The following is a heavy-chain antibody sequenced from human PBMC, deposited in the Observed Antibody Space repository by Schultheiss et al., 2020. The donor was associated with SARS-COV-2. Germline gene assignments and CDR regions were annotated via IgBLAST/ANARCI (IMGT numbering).Heavy chain of an antibody. Sequence: ASVKVSCKASGYTFIGFYIHWLRQAPGQGLQWMGWINPSSGDTNEAQRFQGRVTMTRDTSISTAYMELSRLRSDDTAVYYCASGWGHDYGDYWYFDLWGRGALVTVSS. CDR1: GYTFIGFY. CDR3: ASGWGHDYGDYWYFDL. D-gene: IGHD4-17*01. J-gene: IGHJ2*01. CDR2: INPSSGDT. V-gene: IGHV1-2*02.